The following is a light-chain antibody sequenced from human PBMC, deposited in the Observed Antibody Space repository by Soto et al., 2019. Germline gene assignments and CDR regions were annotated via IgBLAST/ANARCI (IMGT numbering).Light chain of an antibody. J-gene: IGLJ1*01. CDR1: SSNIGNNY. V-gene: IGLV1-47*02. CDR3: AAWDDSLGYV. CDR2: SND. Sequence: QSVLTQSPSVSAAPGQKVTISCSGSSSNIGNNYVSWYQQLPGTAPKLLIHSNDQRPSGVSDRFSGSRSGTSASLAISGLRSQDEAFYYCAAWDDSLGYVFGTGTKLTVL.